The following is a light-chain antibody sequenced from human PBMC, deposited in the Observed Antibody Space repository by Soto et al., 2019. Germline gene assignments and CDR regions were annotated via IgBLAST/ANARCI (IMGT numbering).Light chain of an antibody. CDR3: QQYYSVPWT. Sequence: DIVMTQSPDSLAVSLGERATINCKSSQNVLYSSNNKNYLAWYQQKPGQPPKLLIYWASTREYGVPDRFSGSGSGTDFTLTISSLQAEDVAVYYCQQYYSVPWTFGQGTKVEIK. V-gene: IGKV4-1*01. CDR2: WAS. J-gene: IGKJ1*01. CDR1: QNVLYSSNNKNY.